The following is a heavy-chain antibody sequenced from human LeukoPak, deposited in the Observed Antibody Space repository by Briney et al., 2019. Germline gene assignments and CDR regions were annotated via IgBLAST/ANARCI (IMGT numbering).Heavy chain of an antibody. CDR1: GFTFSSYG. D-gene: IGHD1-26*01. CDR3: AKLPSSYSGRPSDYFDY. J-gene: IGHJ4*02. V-gene: IGHV3-30*18. Sequence: PGGSLRLSCAASGFTFSSYGMHWVRQAPGKGLEWVAVISYDGSNKYYADSVKGRFTISRDNSKNTLYLQMNSLRAEDTAVYYCAKLPSSYSGRPSDYFDYWGQGTLVTVSS. CDR2: ISYDGSNK.